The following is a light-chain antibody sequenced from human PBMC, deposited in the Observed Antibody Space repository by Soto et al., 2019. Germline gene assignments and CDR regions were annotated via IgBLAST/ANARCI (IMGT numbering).Light chain of an antibody. CDR2: DVS. CDR1: DSDVGGYNY. V-gene: IGLV2-14*03. J-gene: IGLJ2*01. CDR3: SSYTINGVGV. Sequence: QSVLTQPASVSGSPGQSITTSCTGTDSDVGGYNYVSWYQHHPGNAPKVMIYDVSNRPSGVSNRFSGSKSGNTASLIISGLQAEDEADYYCSSYTINGVGVFGGGTKLTVL.